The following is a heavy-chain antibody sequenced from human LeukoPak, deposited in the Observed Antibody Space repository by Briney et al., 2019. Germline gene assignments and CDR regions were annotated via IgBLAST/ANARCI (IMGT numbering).Heavy chain of an antibody. CDR3: ARDEGVPTNWRFDY. Sequence: GGSLGLSCAASGFSFSVYWMSWVRQTPGKGRQWVANIKQDGSDKNYVDSVRGRFTISRDNAKNSLFLQMNGLRAEDTAIYYCARDEGVPTNWRFDYWGQGTLVTVSS. D-gene: IGHD3-10*01. J-gene: IGHJ4*02. CDR1: GFSFSVYW. CDR2: IKQDGSDK. V-gene: IGHV3-7*03.